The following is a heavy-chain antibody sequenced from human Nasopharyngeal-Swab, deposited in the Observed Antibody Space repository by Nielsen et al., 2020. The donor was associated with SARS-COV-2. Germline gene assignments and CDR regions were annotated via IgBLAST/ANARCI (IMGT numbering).Heavy chain of an antibody. J-gene: IGHJ6*03. CDR2: IYYSGST. D-gene: IGHD3-16*01. Sequence: WIRRPPGKGLEWIGSIYYSGSTYYNPSLKSRVTISVDTSKNQFSLKLSSVTAADTAVYYCARNNPGSLVNYYYYMDVWGKGTTVTSP. CDR3: ARNNPGSLVNYYYYMDV. V-gene: IGHV4-39*01.